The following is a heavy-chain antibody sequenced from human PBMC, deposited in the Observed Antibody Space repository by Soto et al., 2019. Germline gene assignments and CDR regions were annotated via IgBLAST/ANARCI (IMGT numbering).Heavy chain of an antibody. CDR2: INPSGGST. D-gene: IGHD2-8*01. Sequence: ASVKVSCKASGYTFTTYYLHWVRQAPGQGLEWMGIINPSGGSTNYAQRFQGRVTMTSDTSTSTVYMELSSLRAEDTAVYYCARVDPSDCTNGVCYTGYYYYGMDVWGQGTTVTVSS. CDR1: GYTFTTYY. V-gene: IGHV1-46*01. CDR3: ARVDPSDCTNGVCYTGYYYYGMDV. J-gene: IGHJ6*02.